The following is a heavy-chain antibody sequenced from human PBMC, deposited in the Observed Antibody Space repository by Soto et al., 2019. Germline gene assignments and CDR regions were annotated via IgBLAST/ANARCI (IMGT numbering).Heavy chain of an antibody. D-gene: IGHD3-16*01. CDR1: GGSISSNSYY. V-gene: IGHV4-39*01. CDR3: ARHADHDSVWGKSDGSDY. CDR2: MYYSGAT. Sequence: PSETLSLTCTVSGGSISSNSYYWDWIRQPPGKGLEWIGSMYYSGATYHNPSLQSRVTISVDTSKNQFSLHLSSVTAADTAVYYCARHADHDSVWGKSDGSDYWGQGTLVTVSS. J-gene: IGHJ4*02.